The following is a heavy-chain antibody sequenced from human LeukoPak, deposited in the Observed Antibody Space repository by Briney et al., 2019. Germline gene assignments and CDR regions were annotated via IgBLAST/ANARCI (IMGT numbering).Heavy chain of an antibody. Sequence: GGPLRLSCAASGFTFSSYAMHWVRQAPGKGLEWVAVISYDGSNKYYADSVKGRFTISRDNSKNTLYLQMNSLRAEDTAVYYCARVRKAGSSSWGFQHWGQGTLVTVSS. J-gene: IGHJ1*01. CDR1: GFTFSSYA. CDR3: ARVRKAGSSSWGFQH. CDR2: ISYDGSNK. D-gene: IGHD6-13*01. V-gene: IGHV3-30-3*01.